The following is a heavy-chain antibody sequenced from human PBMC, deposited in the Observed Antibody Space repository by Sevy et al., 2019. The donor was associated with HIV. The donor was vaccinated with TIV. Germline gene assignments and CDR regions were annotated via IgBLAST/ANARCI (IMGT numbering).Heavy chain of an antibody. D-gene: IGHD3-10*01. J-gene: IGHJ4*02. CDR3: ARTIYYGSGPIDY. V-gene: IGHV4-59*01. CDR1: GGSISSYY. CDR2: IYYSWST. Sequence: SETLSLTCTVSGGSISSYYWSWIRQPPGKGLEWIGYIYYSWSTNYNPSLKSRVTISVDTSKNQFSLKLSSVTAADTAVYYCARTIYYGSGPIDYWGQGTLVTVSS.